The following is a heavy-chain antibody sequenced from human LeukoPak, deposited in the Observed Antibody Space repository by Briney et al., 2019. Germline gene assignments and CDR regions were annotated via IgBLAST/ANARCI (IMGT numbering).Heavy chain of an antibody. CDR3: ARSATPITRRWFDP. V-gene: IGHV4-59*12. CDR1: GFTFSSYS. Sequence: GSLRLSCAASGFTFSSYSMNWVRQPPGKGLEWIGTMYSSGSTHYDPSLKSRITISVDTSKNQLSLKLSSVTAADTAVYYCARSATPITRRWFDPWGQGTLVTVSS. CDR2: MYSSGST. D-gene: IGHD1-26*01. J-gene: IGHJ5*02.